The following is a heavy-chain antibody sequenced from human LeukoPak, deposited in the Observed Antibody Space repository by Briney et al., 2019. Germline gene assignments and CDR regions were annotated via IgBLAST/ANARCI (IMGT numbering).Heavy chain of an antibody. CDR1: GGSVSSGSYY. J-gene: IGHJ4*02. CDR3: ARAVVANWCEGSGPGSVFDY. CDR2: IYYSGST. Sequence: SETLSLTCTVSGGSVSSGSYYWSWIRQPPGKGLEWIGYIYYSGSTNYNPSLKSRVTISEDTSKNQFSLKLSSVTAADTAVYHCARAVVANWCEGSGPGSVFDYWGQGTLVTVSS. D-gene: IGHD2-15*01. V-gene: IGHV4-61*01.